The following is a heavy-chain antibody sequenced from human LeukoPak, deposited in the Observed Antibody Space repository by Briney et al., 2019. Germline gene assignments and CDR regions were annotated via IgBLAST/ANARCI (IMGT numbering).Heavy chain of an antibody. CDR1: GFTFSSYG. D-gene: IGHD3/OR15-3a*01. J-gene: IGHJ4*02. Sequence: GALRLSCAASGFTFSSYGMHWVRQAPGKGLEWVAVISYDGSNKYYADSVKGRFTISRDNSKNTLYLQMNSLRAEDTAVYYCARGYWTGYHHLDFWGQGTLVTVSS. CDR2: ISYDGSNK. CDR3: ARGYWTGYHHLDF. V-gene: IGHV3-30*03.